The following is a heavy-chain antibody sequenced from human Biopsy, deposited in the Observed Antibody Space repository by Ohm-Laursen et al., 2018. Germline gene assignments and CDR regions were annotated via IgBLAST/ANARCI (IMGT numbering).Heavy chain of an antibody. CDR1: GFTVNDHA. J-gene: IGHJ6*02. CDR2: IDWNSRNI. D-gene: IGHD1-7*01. Sequence: SLRLSCTASGFTVNDHAMHWVRQSPGKGLEWVAGIDWNSRNINYGDSVKGRFSVSRDNAKNSLYLQMNSLRGEDTALYYCVKDTNWNYVWDRPGATKGMDVWGQGTTVTVSS. V-gene: IGHV3-9*01. CDR3: VKDTNWNYVWDRPGATKGMDV.